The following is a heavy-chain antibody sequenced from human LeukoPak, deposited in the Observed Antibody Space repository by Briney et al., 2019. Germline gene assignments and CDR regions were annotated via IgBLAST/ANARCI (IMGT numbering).Heavy chain of an antibody. D-gene: IGHD6-19*01. CDR2: IYYSGST. CDR1: GGSISSGDYY. J-gene: IGHJ4*02. Sequence: SETLSLTCTVSGGSISSGDYYWSWIRQPPGKGLEWIGYIYYSGSTYYNPSLKSRVTISVDTSKNQFSLKLSSVTAADTAVYYCAVSVAATRYYFDYWGQGTLVTVSS. CDR3: AVSVAATRYYFDY. V-gene: IGHV4-30-4*08.